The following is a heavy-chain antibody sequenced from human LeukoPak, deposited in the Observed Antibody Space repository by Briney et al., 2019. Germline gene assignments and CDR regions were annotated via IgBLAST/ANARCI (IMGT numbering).Heavy chain of an antibody. D-gene: IGHD4-17*01. CDR3: ARDGDRLPFDY. J-gene: IGHJ4*02. CDR2: ISYDGSNK. CDR1: GFTFSSYA. V-gene: IGHV3-30-3*01. Sequence: GGSLRLSCAASGFTFSSYAMHWVRQAPGKGLGWVAVISYDGSNKYYADSVKGRFTISRDNSKNTLYLQMNSLRAEDTAVYYCARDGDRLPFDYWGQGTLVTVSS.